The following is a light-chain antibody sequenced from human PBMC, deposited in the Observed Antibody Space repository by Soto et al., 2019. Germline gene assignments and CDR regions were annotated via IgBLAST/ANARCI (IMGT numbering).Light chain of an antibody. CDR3: QQYNTYPYT. CDR2: MAS. CDR1: QSISSW. J-gene: IGKJ2*01. V-gene: IGKV1-5*03. Sequence: DIQMTQSPSTLSASVGDRVTITCRASQSISSWLAWYQQKPGKAPKSLIYMASTLESGVPSRFSGSESGTVFSLTISSLQPDDFATYYCQQYNTYPYTFGQGTKLEIK.